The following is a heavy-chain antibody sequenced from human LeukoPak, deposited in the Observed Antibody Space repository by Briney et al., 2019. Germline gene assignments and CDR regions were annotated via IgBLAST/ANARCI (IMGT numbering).Heavy chain of an antibody. CDR3: ARPRYGVHSWFHY. D-gene: IGHD4-17*01. V-gene: IGHV3-64*01. Sequence: PGGSLRLSCAASGFTFSSYAMHWVRQAPGKGLEYVSAISSNGGSTYYANSVKGRFTISRDNSKNTLYLQMGSLRAEDMAVYYCARPRYGVHSWFHYWGQGTMVTVSS. J-gene: IGHJ4*02. CDR1: GFTFSSYA. CDR2: ISSNGGST.